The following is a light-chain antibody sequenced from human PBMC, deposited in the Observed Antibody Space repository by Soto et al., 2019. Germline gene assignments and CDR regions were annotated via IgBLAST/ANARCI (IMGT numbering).Light chain of an antibody. CDR1: SRDVGLYDY. J-gene: IGLJ1*01. V-gene: IGLV2-14*01. CDR3: RSYRSTFPHDT. Sequence: QSALTQPASVSGSPGQSITISCTGTSRDVGLYDYVSWYQYLPGKAPKLILYEVTYRPSGVSTRFSGSKSGNTASLTISGLQTEDEADYYCRSYRSTFPHDTLGTGTKVTVL. CDR2: EVT.